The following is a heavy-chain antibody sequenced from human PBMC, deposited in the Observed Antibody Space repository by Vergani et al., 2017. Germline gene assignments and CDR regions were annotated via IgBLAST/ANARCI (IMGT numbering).Heavy chain of an antibody. Sequence: QVQLQESGPGLVKPSQTLSLTCTVSGGSISSGGYYWSWIRQHPGKGLEWIGNIYYSGSTYYTPSLKSRVTIPVDTSKNQFSLKLSSVTAADTAVYYCARSYDSSGYSDYWGQGTLVTVSS. J-gene: IGHJ4*02. CDR2: IYYSGST. CDR3: ARSYDSSGYSDY. V-gene: IGHV4-30-4*08. CDR1: GGSISSGGYY. D-gene: IGHD3-22*01.